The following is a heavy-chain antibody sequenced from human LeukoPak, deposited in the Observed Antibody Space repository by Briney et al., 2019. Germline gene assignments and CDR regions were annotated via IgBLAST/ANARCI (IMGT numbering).Heavy chain of an antibody. J-gene: IGHJ4*02. CDR2: IHYSGTT. Sequence: SETLSLTCTVSGGSIRSTTYYWGWLRQPPGKGLEWIGSIHYSGTTNYNASLKSRVTISVDTSKNQFSLKLRSVTAADTAVYYCATQQGGFDYWGQGTLVTVSS. CDR3: ATQQGGFDY. V-gene: IGHV4-39*07. CDR1: GGSIRSTTYY. D-gene: IGHD3-16*01.